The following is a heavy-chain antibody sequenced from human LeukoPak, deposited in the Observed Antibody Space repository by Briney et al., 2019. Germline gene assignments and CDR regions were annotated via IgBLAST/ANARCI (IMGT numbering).Heavy chain of an antibody. J-gene: IGHJ4*02. CDR3: ARAPEGPYGSGSYYKDY. CDR1: GFTFSCYS. Sequence: GGSLRLSCAASGFTFSCYSMICVRQAPGRGLEWVLSISSSSSYRYYADSVKGRFTISRDNAKNSLYLQMNSLRAEETAVYYCARAPEGPYGSGSYYKDYWGQGTLVTVSS. V-gene: IGHV3-21*01. CDR2: ISSSSSYR. D-gene: IGHD3-10*01.